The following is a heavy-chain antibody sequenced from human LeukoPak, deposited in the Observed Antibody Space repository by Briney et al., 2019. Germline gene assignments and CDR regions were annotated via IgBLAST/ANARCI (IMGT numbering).Heavy chain of an antibody. Sequence: PSETLSLTCTVSGGSISSSSYYWGWIRQPPGRGLECIGSIYYRGSTYYNPSLKSRVTISVDTSKNQFSLKLSSVTAADTAVYYCARQRNGSGSYFRYEKEDYFDYWGQGTLVTVSS. CDR1: GGSISSSSYY. J-gene: IGHJ4*02. V-gene: IGHV4-39*01. CDR2: IYYRGST. CDR3: ARQRNGSGSYFRYEKEDYFDY. D-gene: IGHD3-10*01.